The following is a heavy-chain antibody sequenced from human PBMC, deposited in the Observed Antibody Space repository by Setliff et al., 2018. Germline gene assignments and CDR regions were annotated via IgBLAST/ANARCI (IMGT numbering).Heavy chain of an antibody. CDR1: GGSFSDHY. CDR3: ARGVLVNSFSSSHYMDV. CDR2: INHRGNT. D-gene: IGHD2-2*01. V-gene: IGHV4-34*01. J-gene: IGHJ6*03. Sequence: ETLSLTCGVYGGSFSDHYWSWIRQPPGKGLEWLGEINHRGNTNYRPSLKSRITISVDTSKKQFSLKLSSVTAADTALYYCARGVLVNSFSSSHYMDVWAKGATVTVSS.